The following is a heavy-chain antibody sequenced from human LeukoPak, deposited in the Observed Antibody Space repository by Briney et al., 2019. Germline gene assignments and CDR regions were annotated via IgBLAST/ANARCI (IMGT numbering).Heavy chain of an antibody. CDR2: IYYTGNT. CDR3: ARISIYYDSSGYSDADYFDY. D-gene: IGHD3-22*01. CDR1: GGSIRRFY. Sequence: SETLSLTCTVSGGSIRRFYWSWIRQPPGKGLEWIGHIYYTGNTNYDPSLKSRVTISVDTFRNQFSLKMNSVTSADTAVYYCARISIYYDSSGYSDADYFDYWGQGTLVAVSS. V-gene: IGHV4-59*01. J-gene: IGHJ4*02.